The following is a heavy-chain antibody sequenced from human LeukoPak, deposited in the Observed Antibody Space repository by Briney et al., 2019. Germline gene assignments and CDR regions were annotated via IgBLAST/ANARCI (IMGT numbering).Heavy chain of an antibody. CDR3: AIDYVWGSYSY. Sequence: GGSLRLSCAASGFTFSSYSMNWVRQAPGKGLEWVSSISSSSSYIYYAGSVKGRFTISRDNAKNSLYLQMNSLRAEDTAVYYCAIDYVWGSYSYWGQGTLVTVSS. J-gene: IGHJ4*02. V-gene: IGHV3-21*01. D-gene: IGHD3-16*01. CDR2: ISSSSSYI. CDR1: GFTFSSYS.